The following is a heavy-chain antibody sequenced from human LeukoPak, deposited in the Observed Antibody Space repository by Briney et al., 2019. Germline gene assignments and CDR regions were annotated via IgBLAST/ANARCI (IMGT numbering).Heavy chain of an antibody. D-gene: IGHD3-22*01. Sequence: ASVKVSCKASGYTFTGYYMHWVRQAPGQGLEWMGWINPNSGGTNYAQKFQGRVTMTRDTSISTAYMELSRLRSDDTAVYYCATLVVVIVDDAFDIWGQGTMVTVSS. CDR2: INPNSGGT. V-gene: IGHV1-2*02. J-gene: IGHJ3*02. CDR1: GYTFTGYY. CDR3: ATLVVVIVDDAFDI.